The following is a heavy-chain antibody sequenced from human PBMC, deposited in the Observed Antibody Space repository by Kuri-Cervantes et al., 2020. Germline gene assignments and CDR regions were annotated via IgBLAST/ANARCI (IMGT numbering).Heavy chain of an antibody. Sequence: SGPTLVKTPQTLTLTSTFTGFSLSTSGVGVGWIRQPPGKALEWLALIYWNDDKRYSPSLKSRLTITKDTSKNQVVLTMTNMDPVDTATYYCAHRHSAGAFDIWGQGTMVTVSS. D-gene: IGHD2-21*01. V-gene: IGHV2-5*01. J-gene: IGHJ3*02. CDR3: AHRHSAGAFDI. CDR1: GFSLSTSGVG. CDR2: IYWNDDK.